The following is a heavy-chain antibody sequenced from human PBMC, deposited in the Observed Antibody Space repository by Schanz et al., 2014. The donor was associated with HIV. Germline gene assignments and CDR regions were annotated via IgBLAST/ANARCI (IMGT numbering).Heavy chain of an antibody. V-gene: IGHV3-49*04. CDR3: RGYRFYYGVDF. CDR2: IRSKAYGGTT. J-gene: IGHJ6*02. CDR1: GFNFNNYA. D-gene: IGHD5-18*01. Sequence: EVQLLESGGGLEQPGGSLRLSCAASGFNFNNYAMTWVRQAPGKGLEWVGFIRSKAYGGTTGYAASVKGRFIISRDDSKNSVYLQMNSLNIEDTAVYYCRGYRFYYGVDFWGQGTTVTVS.